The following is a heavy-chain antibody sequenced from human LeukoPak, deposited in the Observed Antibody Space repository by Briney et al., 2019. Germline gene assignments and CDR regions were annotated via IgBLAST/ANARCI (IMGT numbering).Heavy chain of an antibody. CDR1: GFTFSSYA. CDR2: ISGSGGRT. CDR3: AKDIGRRIFGVAYDGFHI. J-gene: IGHJ3*02. Sequence: GGSLRLSCAVSGFTFSSYAMSWVRQAPGKGLEWVSGISGSGGRTYYADSVKGRFTTSRDNSKNTLYLQMDSLRVEDTAVYYCAKDIGRRIFGVAYDGFHIWGQGTMVTVSS. D-gene: IGHD3-3*01. V-gene: IGHV3-23*01.